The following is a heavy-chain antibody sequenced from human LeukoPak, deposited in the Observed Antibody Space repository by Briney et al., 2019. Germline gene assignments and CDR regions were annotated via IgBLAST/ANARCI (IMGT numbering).Heavy chain of an antibody. V-gene: IGHV3-48*04. Sequence: GGSLRLSCAASGFTFSDYSMNWVRQAPGKGLEWASYISFSVNTKYYGDSVKGRFTISRDNAKNSLYLHMDSLRAEDTAVYYCARGYSSPWDRYFDYWGQGTLVTVSS. CDR1: GFTFSDYS. CDR2: ISFSVNTK. CDR3: ARGYSSPWDRYFDY. J-gene: IGHJ4*02. D-gene: IGHD6-19*01.